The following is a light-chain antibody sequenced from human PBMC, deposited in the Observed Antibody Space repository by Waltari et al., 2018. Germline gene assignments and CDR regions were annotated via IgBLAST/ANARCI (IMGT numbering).Light chain of an antibody. J-gene: IGLJ3*02. CDR1: SVSLSPTSS. CDR2: KAN. V-gene: IGLV8-61*01. CDR3: ALYMGSGIWV. Sequence: QTVVTQEPSLSVSPGGTVTLTCALSSVSLSPTSSATWYQQTPGQAPRTLVYKANARSSGVPDRFSGSILGNTAALTITGAQADDESDYYCALYMGSGIWVFGGGTRLTVL.